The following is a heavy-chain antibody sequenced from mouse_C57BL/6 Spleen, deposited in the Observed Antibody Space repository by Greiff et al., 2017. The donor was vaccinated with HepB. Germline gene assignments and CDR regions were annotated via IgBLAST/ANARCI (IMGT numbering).Heavy chain of an antibody. Sequence: VKLQQPGAELVKPGASVKLSCKASGYTFTSYWMHWVKQRPGQGLEWIGMIHPNSGSTNYNEKFKSKATLTVDKSSSTAYMQLSSLTSEDSAVYYCARKNYGYDEDWFAYWGQGTLVTVSA. CDR3: ARKNYGYDEDWFAY. V-gene: IGHV1-64*01. D-gene: IGHD2-2*01. J-gene: IGHJ3*01. CDR1: GYTFTSYW. CDR2: IHPNSGST.